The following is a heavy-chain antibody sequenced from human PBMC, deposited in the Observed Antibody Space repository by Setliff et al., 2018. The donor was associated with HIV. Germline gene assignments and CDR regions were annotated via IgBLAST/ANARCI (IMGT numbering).Heavy chain of an antibody. V-gene: IGHV4-61*09. D-gene: IGHD6-13*01. Sequence: SETLSLTCTVSGGSISSGNSYWSWIRQPAVKGLEWIGHIYTSGNTNYNPSLKSRVTISIDTSKNQFSLKLTSVTAADTAVYSCAREDALTQQFDSWGQGTLVTV. CDR2: IYTSGNT. CDR1: GGSISSGNSY. CDR3: AREDALTQQFDS. J-gene: IGHJ4*02.